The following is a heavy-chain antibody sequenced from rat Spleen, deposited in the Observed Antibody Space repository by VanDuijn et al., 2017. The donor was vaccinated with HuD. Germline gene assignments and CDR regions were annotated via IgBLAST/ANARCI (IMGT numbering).Heavy chain of an antibody. J-gene: IGHJ2*01. D-gene: IGHD4-3*01. Sequence: EVQLVESGGGLVQPGRSLKLSCEGSGFTFNNYWMTWIRQAPGKGLEWVASINTVGDRTFYPDSVKGRFTISRDNAENTVYLQMNSLRSEDTATYYCAVSGYGYWGHGVMVTVSS. CDR2: INTVGDRT. CDR1: GFTFNNYW. CDR3: AVSGYGY. V-gene: IGHV5-58*01.